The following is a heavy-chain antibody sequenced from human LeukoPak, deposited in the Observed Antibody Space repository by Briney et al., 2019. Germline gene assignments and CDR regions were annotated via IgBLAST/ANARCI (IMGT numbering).Heavy chain of an antibody. CDR1: GLTFTSYV. V-gene: IGHV3-23*01. Sequence: PGGSLRLSCAASGLTFTSYVMSCVRQAPGKGLEWVSGISGSGGSTNYADSVKGRFTISRDNSKNTLYLQMNSLRAEDTALYYCAKTSWNCSRGSCSNWFDPWGQGTLVTVSS. J-gene: IGHJ5*02. CDR3: AKTSWNCSRGSCSNWFDP. CDR2: ISGSGGST. D-gene: IGHD2-15*01.